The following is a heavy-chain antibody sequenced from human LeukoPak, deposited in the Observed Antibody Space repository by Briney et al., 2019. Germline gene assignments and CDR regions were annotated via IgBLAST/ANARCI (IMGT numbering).Heavy chain of an antibody. Sequence: PSETLSLTCTVSGGSISSSSYYWGWVRQAPGKGLEWVAVISYDGSNKYYADSVKGRFTISRDNSKNTLYLQMNSLRAEDTAVYYCARAPGSALLDYWGQGTLVTVSS. CDR1: GGSISSSSYY. V-gene: IGHV3-30-3*01. CDR2: ISYDGSNK. D-gene: IGHD3-10*01. J-gene: IGHJ4*02. CDR3: ARAPGSALLDY.